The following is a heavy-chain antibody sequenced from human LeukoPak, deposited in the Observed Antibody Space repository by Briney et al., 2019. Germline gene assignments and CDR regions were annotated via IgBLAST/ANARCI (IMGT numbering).Heavy chain of an antibody. Sequence: PGGSLRLSCAASGFTFSSYAMSWVRQAPGKGLEWVSAISGSGGSTYYADSVKGRFTISRDNSKNTLYLQMNSLRAEDTAVYYCANVSARMMVRGVTILDYWGQGTLVTVSS. CDR2: ISGSGGST. CDR1: GFTFSSYA. V-gene: IGHV3-23*01. D-gene: IGHD3-10*01. J-gene: IGHJ4*02. CDR3: ANVSARMMVRGVTILDY.